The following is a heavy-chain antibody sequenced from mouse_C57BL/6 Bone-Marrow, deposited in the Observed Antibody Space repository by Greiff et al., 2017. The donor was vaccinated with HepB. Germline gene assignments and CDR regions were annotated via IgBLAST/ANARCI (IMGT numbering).Heavy chain of an antibody. CDR1: GYAFSSSW. J-gene: IGHJ2*01. CDR2: IYPGDGDT. V-gene: IGHV1-82*01. CDR3: ARGGYGNYHY. D-gene: IGHD2-1*01. Sequence: VQLQQSGPELVKPGASVKISCKASGYAFSSSWMNWVKQRPGKGLEWIGRIYPGDGDTNYNGKFKGKATLTADKSSSTAYMQLSSLTSEDSAFSVCARGGYGNYHYWGQGTTLTVSS.